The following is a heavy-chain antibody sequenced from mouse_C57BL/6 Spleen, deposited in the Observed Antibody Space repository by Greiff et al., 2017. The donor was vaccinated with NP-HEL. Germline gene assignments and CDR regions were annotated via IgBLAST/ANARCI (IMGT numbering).Heavy chain of an antibody. J-gene: IGHJ1*03. CDR2: FYPGSGSI. CDR3: ARDGGAYYYGSSYWYFDV. Sequence: QVQLQQSGAELVKPGASVKLSCKASGYTFTEYTIHWVKQRSGQGLEWIGWFYPGSGSIKYNEKFKDKATLTADKSSSTVYMELSRLTSEDSAVYFCARDGGAYYYGSSYWYFDVWGTGTTVTVSS. CDR1: GYTFTEYT. V-gene: IGHV1-62-2*01. D-gene: IGHD1-1*01.